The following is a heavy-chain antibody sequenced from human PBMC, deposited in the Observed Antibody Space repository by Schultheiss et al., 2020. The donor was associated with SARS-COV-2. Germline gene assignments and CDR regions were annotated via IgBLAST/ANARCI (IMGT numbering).Heavy chain of an antibody. V-gene: IGHV3-33*06. CDR2: IWYEETNK. CDR1: GFTFSNSG. CDR3: AKNQVAGTVGYYFDY. Sequence: GGSLRLSCAASGFTFSNSGMHWVRQAPGKGLEWVAVIWYEETNKYYADSVKGRFTISRDNSKNTLYLQMNSLRAEDTAVYYCAKNQVAGTVGYYFDYWGQGTLVTVSS. J-gene: IGHJ4*02. D-gene: IGHD6-19*01.